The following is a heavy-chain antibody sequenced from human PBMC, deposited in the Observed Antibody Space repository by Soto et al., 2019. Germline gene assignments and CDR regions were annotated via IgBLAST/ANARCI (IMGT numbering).Heavy chain of an antibody. J-gene: IGHJ4*02. CDR2: ISYDGSNK. CDR3: ARTVRIKLWTYFDY. Sequence: QVQLVESGGGVVQPGRSLRLSCAASGFTFSSYAMHWVRQAPGKGLEWVAVISYDGSNKYYADSVKGRFTISRDNSKNTMYLQMNSLRAEDTAVYYCARTVRIKLWTYFDYWGQGTLVTVSS. D-gene: IGHD5-18*01. V-gene: IGHV3-30-3*01. CDR1: GFTFSSYA.